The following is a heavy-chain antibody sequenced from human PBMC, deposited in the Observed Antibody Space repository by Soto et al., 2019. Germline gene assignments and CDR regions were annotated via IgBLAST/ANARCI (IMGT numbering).Heavy chain of an antibody. J-gene: IGHJ4*02. Sequence: QVQLQESGPGLVQPSQTLSLTCTVSGGSISTGDYYWGWIRQPPGKGLEWIGYIYYRGSTYYNPSLKSRLTISVDTSKNQFSLKLSSVTAADTAVYYCARRNFGGNTYFDYWGQGTLVTVSS. CDR3: ARRNFGGNTYFDY. CDR1: GGSISTGDYY. CDR2: IYYRGST. D-gene: IGHD2-15*01. V-gene: IGHV4-30-4*01.